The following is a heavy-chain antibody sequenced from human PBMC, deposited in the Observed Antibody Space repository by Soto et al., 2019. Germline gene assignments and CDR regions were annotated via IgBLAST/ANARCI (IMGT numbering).Heavy chain of an antibody. Sequence: QVQLVQSGAEVKKPGTSVKVSCEPSGDTFTSNGITWVRQAPGQGLEWMGWMNTNNGSTHYAQSFQGRVTMTTDTSTSTAYMELRCLRSADTAVYYCARDGNGDYGYWGQGTLVTVSS. V-gene: IGHV1-18*01. CDR1: GDTFTSNG. CDR3: ARDGNGDYGY. CDR2: MNTNNGST. D-gene: IGHD4-17*01. J-gene: IGHJ4*02.